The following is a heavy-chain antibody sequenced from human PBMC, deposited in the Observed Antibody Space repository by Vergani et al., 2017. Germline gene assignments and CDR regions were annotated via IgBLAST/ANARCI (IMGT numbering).Heavy chain of an antibody. CDR2: ISGSGGST. V-gene: IGHV3-23*01. Sequence: EVQLLESGGGLVQPGGSLRLSCAASGFTFSSYAMSWVRQAPGKGLEWVSAISGSGGSTYYADSVKGRFTISRDNSKNTLDLQMNSLRAEDTAVYYCAKDPYPIAAAGRGGLNXFDPWGQGTLVTVSS. CDR1: GFTFSSYA. J-gene: IGHJ5*02. D-gene: IGHD6-13*01. CDR3: AKDPYPIAAAGRGGLNXFDP.